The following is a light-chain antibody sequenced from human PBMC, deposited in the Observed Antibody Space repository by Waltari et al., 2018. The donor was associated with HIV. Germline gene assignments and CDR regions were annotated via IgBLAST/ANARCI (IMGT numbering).Light chain of an antibody. CDR3: GLFPGYDPPYV. Sequence: ARAQPAAVSGSPGQSVTIFCEGINNNAVTWYQQYPGKAPRVIMFAVDRRVSGISCRFSGYRSGDKAYLKISDLQTEDEADYFCGLFPGYDPPYVFGTGTSVSV. V-gene: IGLV2-23*02. CDR2: AVD. J-gene: IGLJ1*01. CDR1: NNNA.